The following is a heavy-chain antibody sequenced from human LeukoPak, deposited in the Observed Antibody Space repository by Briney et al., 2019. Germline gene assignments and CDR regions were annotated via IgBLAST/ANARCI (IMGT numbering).Heavy chain of an antibody. CDR2: ISGSGGST. Sequence: GGSLRLSCAASGFTFSSYAMSWVRQAPGKGLEWVSAISGSGGSTYYADSVKGRFTISRDNSKNTLYLQMNSLRAEDTAVYYCAKSGGSARQWLVPPSYYYYMDVWGKGTTVTVSS. CDR3: AKSGGSARQWLVPPSYYYYMDV. CDR1: GFTFSSYA. J-gene: IGHJ6*03. V-gene: IGHV3-23*01. D-gene: IGHD6-19*01.